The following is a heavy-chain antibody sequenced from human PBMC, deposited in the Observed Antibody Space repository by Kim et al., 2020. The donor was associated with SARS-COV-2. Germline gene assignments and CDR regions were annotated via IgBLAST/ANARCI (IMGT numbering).Heavy chain of an antibody. J-gene: IGHJ6*03. Sequence: GGSLRLSCAASGFTFSSYAMHWVRQAPGKGLEWVAVISYDGSNKYYADSVKGRFTISRDNSKNTLYLQMNILTAEDTAVYFCARPYQVDYYHFMDVRRKG. D-gene: IGHD2-2*01. CDR3: ARPYQVDYYHFMDV. CDR2: ISYDGSNK. CDR1: GFTFSSYA. V-gene: IGHV3-30-3*01.